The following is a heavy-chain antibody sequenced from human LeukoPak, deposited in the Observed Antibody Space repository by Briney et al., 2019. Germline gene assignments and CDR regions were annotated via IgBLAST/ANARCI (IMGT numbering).Heavy chain of an antibody. CDR3: ARDGRGYSGYDC. CDR2: ISSSSSYI. D-gene: IGHD5-12*01. J-gene: IGHJ4*02. V-gene: IGHV3-21*01. CDR1: GFTFSSYS. Sequence: AGSLRLSCTASGFTFSSYSMNWVRQAPGKGLEWVSSISSSSSYIYYADSVKGRFTISRDNAKNSLYLQMNSLRAEDTAVYYCARDGRGYSGYDCWGQGTLVTVSS.